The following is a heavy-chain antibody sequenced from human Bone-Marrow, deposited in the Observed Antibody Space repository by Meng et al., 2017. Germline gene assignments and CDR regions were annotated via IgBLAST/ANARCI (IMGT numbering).Heavy chain of an antibody. J-gene: IGHJ3*02. V-gene: IGHV3-9*02. CDR3: AKAYYYDSSGYYQDDAFDI. Sequence: GGSLRPSCAASGSTSDDYAMHWVRQAPGKGLEWVSGISWNSGSIGYADSVKGRFTISRDNAKNSLYLQMNSLRAEDTALYYCAKAYYYDSSGYYQDDAFDIWGQGTMVTVSS. CDR1: GSTSDDYA. CDR2: ISWNSGSI. D-gene: IGHD3-22*01.